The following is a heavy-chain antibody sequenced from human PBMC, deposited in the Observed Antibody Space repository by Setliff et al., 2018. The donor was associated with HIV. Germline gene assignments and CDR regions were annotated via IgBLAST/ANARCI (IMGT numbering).Heavy chain of an antibody. D-gene: IGHD6-6*01. CDR1: GYSISSGYY. V-gene: IGHV4-38-2*01. Sequence: PSETLSLTCAVSGYSISSGYYWAWIRQPAGKGLEWIGRIYSTGSASYHPYLSSRVTISLNSSKNQFSLRLTSVTAADTAVYFCARDREYSSFSWAFDYWGQGALVTVSS. CDR2: IYSTGSA. CDR3: ARDREYSSFSWAFDY. J-gene: IGHJ4*02.